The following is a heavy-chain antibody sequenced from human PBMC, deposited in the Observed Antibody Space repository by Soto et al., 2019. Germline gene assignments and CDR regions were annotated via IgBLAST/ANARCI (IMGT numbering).Heavy chain of an antibody. Sequence: QVQLVQSGAEVKKPGSSVKVSCRVSGDSFSSYAISWVRQAPGQGLEWMGGIMPIFETANYAQKFQDRVKITADESTRTAYMELSSLKSEDTAVYYCAGVVAAAGEYFFDYWGQGTLVTVSS. CDR2: IMPIFETA. CDR3: AGVVAAAGEYFFDY. CDR1: GDSFSSYA. D-gene: IGHD6-13*01. J-gene: IGHJ4*02. V-gene: IGHV1-69*12.